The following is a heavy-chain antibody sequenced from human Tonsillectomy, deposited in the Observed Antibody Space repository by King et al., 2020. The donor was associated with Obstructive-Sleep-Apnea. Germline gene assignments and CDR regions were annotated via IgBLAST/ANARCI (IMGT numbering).Heavy chain of an antibody. V-gene: IGHV4-59*08. CDR1: GGSISSYY. Sequence: QLQESGPGLVKPSETLSLTCTVSGGSISSYYWSWIRQPPGKGLEWIGYIYYSGSTNYNPSLKSRVTISVDTSKNQFSLKLSSVTAADTAVYYCAAGDYGGNPWGNWFDPWGQGTLVTVSS. D-gene: IGHD4-23*01. CDR3: AAGDYGGNPWGNWFDP. CDR2: IYYSGST. J-gene: IGHJ5*02.